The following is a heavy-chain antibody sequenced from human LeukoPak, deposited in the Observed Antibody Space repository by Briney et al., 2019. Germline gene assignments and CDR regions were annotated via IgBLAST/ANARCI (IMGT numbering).Heavy chain of an antibody. Sequence: PGGTLRLSCAASGFTFSNYGISWVRQAPGKGLEWLSGISGSGKNTYYADSVKGRFIISRDNSKNTLYLQMNSLRAEDTAVYYCARGVRIAVAGNIDYWGQGTLVTVSS. CDR3: ARGVRIAVAGNIDY. J-gene: IGHJ4*02. CDR1: GFTFSNYG. CDR2: ISGSGKNT. D-gene: IGHD6-19*01. V-gene: IGHV3-23*01.